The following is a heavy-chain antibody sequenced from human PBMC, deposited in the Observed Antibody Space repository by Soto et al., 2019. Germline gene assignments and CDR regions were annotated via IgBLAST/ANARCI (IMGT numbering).Heavy chain of an antibody. CDR1: GGSISSYY. CDR3: ARSRYSGYDSLDY. J-gene: IGHJ4*02. D-gene: IGHD5-12*01. CDR2: IYYSGST. V-gene: IGHV4-59*08. Sequence: PSETLSLTSPVSGGSISSYYWSWIRQPPGKGLEWIGYIYYSGSTNYNPSLKSRVTISVDTSKNQFSLKLSSVTAADTAVYYCARSRYSGYDSLDYWGQGTLVTV.